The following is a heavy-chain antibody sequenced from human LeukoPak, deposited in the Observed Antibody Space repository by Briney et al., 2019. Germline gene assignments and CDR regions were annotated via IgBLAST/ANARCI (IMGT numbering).Heavy chain of an antibody. CDR1: GASISSHY. V-gene: IGHV4-59*11. CDR2: VIDSVRT. CDR3: ATIKHGQVFGYFDF. Sequence: SETLSLTCTVSGASISSHYWSWLRQPPGKGLEWIGYVIDSVRTKDNPSLQSRLTLSADTSKNEFSLRLSSVTAADTAVYYCATIKHGQVFGYFDFWGQGIKVTVSS. J-gene: IGHJ4*02. D-gene: IGHD3-16*01.